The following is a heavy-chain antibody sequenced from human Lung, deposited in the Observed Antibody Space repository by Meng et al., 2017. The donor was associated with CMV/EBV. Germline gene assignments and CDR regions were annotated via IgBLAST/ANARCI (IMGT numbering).Heavy chain of an antibody. CDR3: ARHHHSPTFDY. CDR1: VGSISSSSDY. CDR2: VVYSGTT. Sequence: QLQLQEALPGLVKPAEPLSLTCTVSVGSISSSSDYWAWIRQPPGEGLEWIGSVVYSGTTYYTSSLKSRVSISVDTSKNQFSLKLSSVTAADTAVYYCARHHHSPTFDYWGQGTLVTVSS. J-gene: IGHJ4*02. D-gene: IGHD1-14*01. V-gene: IGHV4-39*01.